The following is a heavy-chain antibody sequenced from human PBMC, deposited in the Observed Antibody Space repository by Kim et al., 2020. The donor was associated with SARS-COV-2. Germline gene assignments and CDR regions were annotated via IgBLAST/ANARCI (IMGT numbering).Heavy chain of an antibody. CDR1: GGSISSGDYY. CDR3: ARDVRYYDSSGYSGFYFDY. D-gene: IGHD3-22*01. Sequence: SETLSLTCTVSGGSISSGDYYWSWIRQPPGKGLEWIGYIYYSGSTYYNPSLKSRVTISVDTSKNQFSLKLSSVTAADTAVYYCARDVRYYDSSGYSGFYFDYWGQGTLVTVSS. V-gene: IGHV4-30-4*01. J-gene: IGHJ4*02. CDR2: IYYSGST.